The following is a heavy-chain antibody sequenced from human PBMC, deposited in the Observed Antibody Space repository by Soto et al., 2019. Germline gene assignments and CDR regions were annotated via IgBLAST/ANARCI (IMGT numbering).Heavy chain of an antibody. V-gene: IGHV3-23*01. D-gene: IGHD3-22*01. CDR3: AKDQTRYYYDSSGYYGH. CDR2: ISGSGGST. Sequence: PGGSLRLSCAASGFTFSSYAMSWVRQAPGKGLEWVSAISGSGGSTYYADSVKGRFTISRDNSKNTLYLQMNSLRAEDTAVYYCAKDQTRYYYDSSGYYGHWGQGTRVTVSS. J-gene: IGHJ4*02. CDR1: GFTFSSYA.